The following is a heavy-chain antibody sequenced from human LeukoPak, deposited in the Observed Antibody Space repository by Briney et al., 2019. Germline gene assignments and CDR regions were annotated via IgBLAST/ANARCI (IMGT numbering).Heavy chain of an antibody. J-gene: IGHJ5*02. Sequence: SETLSLTCTVSGGSISSYYWSWLRQPPGKGLEWIGYIYYSGRTNYNPSLKSGVTISVDTSKNQFSLKLSSVTAADTAVYYCARGGGYNWFDPWGQGTLVTVSS. CDR3: ARGGGYNWFDP. CDR2: IYYSGRT. CDR1: GGSISSYY. V-gene: IGHV4-59*12.